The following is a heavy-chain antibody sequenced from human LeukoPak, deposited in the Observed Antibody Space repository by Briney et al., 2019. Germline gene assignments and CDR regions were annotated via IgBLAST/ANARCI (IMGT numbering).Heavy chain of an antibody. Sequence: GGSLRLSCSASGFTFSYYAIHWVRQAPGKGLEWVALIWSDGSNKYYADSVKGRITISRDNSKNTVYLQMNSLRAEDTAVYYCARELFSSGSCPDGWGQGTLVTVSS. J-gene: IGHJ4*02. CDR1: GFTFSYYA. CDR3: ARELFSSGSCPDG. D-gene: IGHD3-10*01. CDR2: IWSDGSNK. V-gene: IGHV3-33*01.